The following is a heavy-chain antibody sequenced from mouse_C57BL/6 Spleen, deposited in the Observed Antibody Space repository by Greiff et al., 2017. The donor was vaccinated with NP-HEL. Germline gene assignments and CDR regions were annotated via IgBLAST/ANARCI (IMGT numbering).Heavy chain of an antibody. CDR1: GYTFTSYW. CDR2: IHPNSGST. Sequence: QVQLQQPGAELVKPGASVKLSCKASGYTFTSYWMHWVKQRPGQGLEWIGMIHPNSGSTNYNEKFKSKATLTVDKSSSTAYMQLSSLTSEDSAVYYCAIGFITTTYYAMDYWGQGTSVTVSS. CDR3: AIGFITTTYYAMDY. D-gene: IGHD1-1*01. J-gene: IGHJ4*01. V-gene: IGHV1-64*01.